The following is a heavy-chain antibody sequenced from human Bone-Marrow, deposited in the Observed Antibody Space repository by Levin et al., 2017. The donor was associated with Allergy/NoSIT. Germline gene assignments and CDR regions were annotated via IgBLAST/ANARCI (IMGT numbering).Heavy chain of an antibody. Sequence: SETLSLTCNVSGGSVTTNGHYWTWIRQPPGGGLEWIGYIYHTGTTKYNPSLQSRVTISLDTSKNQFSLRLTSVTPADTAVYYCANHWIKPWSGDPRFDYWGQGTFVTVSS. D-gene: IGHD3-3*01. J-gene: IGHJ4*02. CDR3: ANHWIKPWSGDPRFDY. V-gene: IGHV4-61*08. CDR1: GGSVTTNGHY. CDR2: IYHTGTT.